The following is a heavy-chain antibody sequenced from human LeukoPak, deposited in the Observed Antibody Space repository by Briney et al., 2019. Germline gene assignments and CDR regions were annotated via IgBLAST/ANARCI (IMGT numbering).Heavy chain of an antibody. D-gene: IGHD3-22*01. J-gene: IGHJ4*02. CDR2: ISSSSSTI. CDR1: GCTFSSSS. Sequence: GGSLRLSCAASGCTFSSSSMSWGRQAPGKGLEWVSYISSSSSTIYYADSVKGRFTISRDNAKNSLYLQMNSLRAEDTAVYYCARDKGISGYSIDYWGQGTLVTVSS. CDR3: ARDKGISGYSIDY. V-gene: IGHV3-48*01.